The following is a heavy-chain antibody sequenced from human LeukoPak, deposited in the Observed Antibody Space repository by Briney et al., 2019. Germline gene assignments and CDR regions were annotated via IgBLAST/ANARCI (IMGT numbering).Heavy chain of an antibody. Sequence: GASVKVSCKASGYTFTSYAMHWVRQAPGQRLEWMGWINAGNGNTKYSQKFQGRVTITRDTSASTAYMELSSLRSEDTAVYYCTRELYCSGGSCYSGFDRWGQGTLGTVS. D-gene: IGHD2-15*01. CDR2: INAGNGNT. CDR1: GYTFTSYA. CDR3: TRELYCSGGSCYSGFDR. J-gene: IGHJ5*02. V-gene: IGHV1-3*01.